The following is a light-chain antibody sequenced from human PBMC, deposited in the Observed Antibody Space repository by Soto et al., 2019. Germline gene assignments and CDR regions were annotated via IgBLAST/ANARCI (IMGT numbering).Light chain of an antibody. J-gene: IGLJ1*01. Sequence: QSALTQPASVSGSPGQSITISCTGTSSDVGGYNYVSWYQQHPGKAPKLMIYEVSNRPSGVSNRFSGSKSGNTASLTISGLQAEDEADYYCTAYSGTKNWGIFGTGTKLTVL. CDR2: EVS. CDR3: TAYSGTKNWGI. V-gene: IGLV2-14*01. CDR1: SSDVGGYNY.